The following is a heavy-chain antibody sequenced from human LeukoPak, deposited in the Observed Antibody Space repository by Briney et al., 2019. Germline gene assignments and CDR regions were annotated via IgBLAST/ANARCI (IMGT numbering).Heavy chain of an antibody. Sequence: SGPALMKPTQTLTLTCDFSGFSLPTGGMSVSWIRQPPGKALEWLALIDWNDEKYYSPSLKSRLTISQDTSKNQVVFAVTSVDPMDTGTYYCARMNSYFGSGTYYVDYWGQGILVTVSS. V-gene: IGHV2-70*01. CDR3: ARMNSYFGSGTYYVDY. CDR1: GFSLPTGGMS. J-gene: IGHJ4*02. CDR2: IDWNDEK. D-gene: IGHD3-10*01.